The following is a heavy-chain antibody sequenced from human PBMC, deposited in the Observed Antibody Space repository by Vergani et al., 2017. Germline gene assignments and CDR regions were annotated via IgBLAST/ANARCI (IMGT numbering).Heavy chain of an antibody. CDR2: ISSSSSTI. D-gene: IGHD3-10*01. Sequence: VQLVQSGGGLVQPGGSLRLSCAASGFTFSSYSMNWVRQAPGKGLEWVSYISSSSSTIYSADSVKGRFPISRDNAKNSLYLQMNSLRAEDTAVYYCARGMVRGGYMDVWGKGTTVTVSS. CDR1: GFTFSSYS. V-gene: IGHV3-48*04. J-gene: IGHJ6*03. CDR3: ARGMVRGGYMDV.